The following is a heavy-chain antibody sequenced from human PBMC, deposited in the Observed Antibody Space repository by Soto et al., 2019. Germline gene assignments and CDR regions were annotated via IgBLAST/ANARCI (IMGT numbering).Heavy chain of an antibody. CDR2: ISWNNGRK. D-gene: IGHD1-26*01. Sequence: EVRLVESGGGLVQPGRSLRLSCTASGFTFDDYAMHWVRQGPGKGLEWVSGISWNNGRKPYADSVKGRFTISRDNAKNSLYLQMDNLRPEDTALYYCVKDWGELPNNWFESWGQGTLVTVSS. J-gene: IGHJ5*01. CDR3: VKDWGELPNNWFES. CDR1: GFTFDDYA. V-gene: IGHV3-9*01.